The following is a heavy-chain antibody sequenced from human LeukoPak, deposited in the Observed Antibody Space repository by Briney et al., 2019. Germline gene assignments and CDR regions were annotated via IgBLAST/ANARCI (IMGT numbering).Heavy chain of an antibody. D-gene: IGHD4-23*01. Sequence: ASVKVSCKASGYTFTSYYMPWVRQAPGHRLEWMGIINPSGGSTSYAQKFQGRVTMTRDMSTSTVYMELSSLRSEDTAVYYCARAPYVGNWFDPWGQGTLVTVSS. CDR2: INPSGGST. CDR1: GYTFTSYY. CDR3: ARAPYVGNWFDP. J-gene: IGHJ5*02. V-gene: IGHV1-46*01.